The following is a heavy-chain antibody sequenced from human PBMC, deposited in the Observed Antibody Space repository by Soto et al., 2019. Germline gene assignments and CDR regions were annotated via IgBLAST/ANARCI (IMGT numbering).Heavy chain of an antibody. Sequence: QVQLVESGGGVVQPGRSLRLSCAASGFTFSSYAMHWVRQAPGKGLEWVAVISYDGSNKYYADSVKGRFTISRDNSKNTLYLQMNSLRAEDTAVYYCARGEEATIFGVTKKGYYYGMDVWGQGTTVTVSS. CDR3: ARGEEATIFGVTKKGYYYGMDV. J-gene: IGHJ6*02. V-gene: IGHV3-30-3*01. CDR2: ISYDGSNK. CDR1: GFTFSSYA. D-gene: IGHD3-3*01.